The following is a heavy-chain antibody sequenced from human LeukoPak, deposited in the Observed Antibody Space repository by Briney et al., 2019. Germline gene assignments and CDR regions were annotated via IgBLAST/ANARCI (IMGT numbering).Heavy chain of an antibody. CDR2: IYYSGST. Sequence: SETLSLTCTVSGGSISSSSYYWGWIRQPPGKGLEWIGSIYYSGSTYYNPSLKSRVTISVDTSKNQFSLKLSSVTAADTAVYYCARVTGLCSSTSSLYFDYWGQGTLVTVSS. D-gene: IGHD2-2*01. CDR3: ARVTGLCSSTSSLYFDY. CDR1: GGSISSSSYY. V-gene: IGHV4-39*07. J-gene: IGHJ4*02.